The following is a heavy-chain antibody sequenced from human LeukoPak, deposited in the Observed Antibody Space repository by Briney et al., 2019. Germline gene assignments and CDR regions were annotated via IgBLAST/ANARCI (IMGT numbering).Heavy chain of an antibody. D-gene: IGHD1-14*01. CDR2: IYSGGST. CDR3: ARETPEYD. J-gene: IGHJ4*02. V-gene: IGHV3-53*04. CDR1: GFTFSSYA. Sequence: PGGSLRLSCAASGFTFSSYAMNWVRQAPGKGLEWVSVIYSGGSTYYADSVKGRFTISRHNSKNTLYLQMNSLRAEDTAVYYCARETPEYDWGQGTLVTVSS.